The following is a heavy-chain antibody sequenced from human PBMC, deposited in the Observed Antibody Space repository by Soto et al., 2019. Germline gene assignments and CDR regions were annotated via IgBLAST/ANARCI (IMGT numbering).Heavy chain of an antibody. Sequence: PGGSLRLSCAASGFTFSSYAMSWVRQAPGKGLEWVSAISGSGGSTYYADSVKGRFTISRDNSKNTLYLQMNSLRAEDTAVYYCAKELGRYYYDSSGYFSLDYWGQGTLGTVSS. CDR2: ISGSGGST. CDR3: AKELGRYYYDSSGYFSLDY. V-gene: IGHV3-23*01. J-gene: IGHJ4*02. CDR1: GFTFSSYA. D-gene: IGHD3-22*01.